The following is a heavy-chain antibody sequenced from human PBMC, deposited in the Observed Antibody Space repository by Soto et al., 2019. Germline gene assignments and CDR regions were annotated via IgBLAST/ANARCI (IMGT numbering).Heavy chain of an antibody. CDR1: GFTFSSYS. CDR3: ARGKGMDV. CDR2: ISGGSSFI. J-gene: IGHJ6*02. V-gene: IGHV3-21*01. Sequence: EVQLVESGGGLVKPGGSLRLSCAASGFTFSSYSMNWVRQAPGKGLEWVSSISGGSSFIYYADSVKGRFTISRDNAKKSPAVQMNSLSAEDAAVYYSARGKGMDVWGQGTTVTVSS.